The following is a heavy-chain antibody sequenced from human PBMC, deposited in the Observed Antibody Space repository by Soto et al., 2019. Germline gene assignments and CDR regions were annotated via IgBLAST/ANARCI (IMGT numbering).Heavy chain of an antibody. J-gene: IGHJ4*02. V-gene: IGHV3-23*01. CDR3: AKDRVVGAITPTIFDY. Sequence: EVQLLESGGGLVQPGGSLRLSCAASGFTFSSYAMSWVRQAPGKGLEWVSAISGSGGSTYYADSVKGRFTISRDNSKNTLYLQMNSLRAEDTAVYYCAKDRVVGAITPTIFDYWGQGTLVTVSS. CDR2: ISGSGGST. D-gene: IGHD1-26*01. CDR1: GFTFSSYA.